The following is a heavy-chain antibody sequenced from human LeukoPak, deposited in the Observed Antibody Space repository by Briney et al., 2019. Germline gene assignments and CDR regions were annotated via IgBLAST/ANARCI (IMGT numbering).Heavy chain of an antibody. J-gene: IGHJ4*02. CDR1: GFTFSSYE. V-gene: IGHV3-48*03. CDR2: ISSSSTTI. Sequence: GGSLRLSCAASGFTFSSYEMNWVRQAPGKGLEWISYISSSSTTIHYADSVKGRFTISRDNAENSLYLQMNSLRVEDTAVYYCAAVRSPYGDYGLFEFDYWGQGTLVTVSS. D-gene: IGHD4-17*01. CDR3: AAVRSPYGDYGLFEFDY.